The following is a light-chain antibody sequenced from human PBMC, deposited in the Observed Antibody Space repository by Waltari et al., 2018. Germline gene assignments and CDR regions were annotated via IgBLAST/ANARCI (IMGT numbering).Light chain of an antibody. V-gene: IGLV7-43*01. Sequence: TVVTQEPSLTVSPGGTVTLTCTSNTGPVTSGFYPNWFQQKPGQPPRALIYNTNKRHPWTPARFSGSLLGGKAALTLAGVQPEDEADYYCLLYYGGSYVVFGGGTKLTVL. CDR2: NTN. J-gene: IGLJ2*01. CDR3: LLYYGGSYVV. CDR1: TGPVTSGFY.